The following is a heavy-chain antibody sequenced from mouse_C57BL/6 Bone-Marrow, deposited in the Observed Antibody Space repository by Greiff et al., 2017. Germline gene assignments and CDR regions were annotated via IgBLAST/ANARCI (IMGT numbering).Heavy chain of an antibody. CDR2: IRNKANGYTT. V-gene: IGHV7-3*01. J-gene: IGHJ1*03. CDR1: GFTFTDYY. Sequence: DVMLVESGGGLVQPGGSLSLSCAASGFTFTDYYMSWVRQPPGKALEWLGFIRNKANGYTTEYSASVKGRFTISRDNSQSILYLQMNALRAEDSATYYCARWGGKNWYFDVWGTGTTVTVSS. CDR3: ARWGGKNWYFDV.